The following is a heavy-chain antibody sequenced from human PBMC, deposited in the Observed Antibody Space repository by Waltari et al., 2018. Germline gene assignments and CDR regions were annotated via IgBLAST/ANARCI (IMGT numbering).Heavy chain of an antibody. Sequence: QVQLQQWGAGLLKPSETLSLTCAVYGGSFSGYYWSWIRQPPGKGLEWIGEINHSGSTNYNPSLKSRVTISVDTSKNQVSLKLSSVTAADTAVYYWARGPDIVVVPAAIGDAFDIWGQGTMVTVSS. CDR3: ARGPDIVVVPAAIGDAFDI. J-gene: IGHJ3*02. CDR1: GGSFSGYY. CDR2: INHSGST. V-gene: IGHV4-34*01. D-gene: IGHD2-2*02.